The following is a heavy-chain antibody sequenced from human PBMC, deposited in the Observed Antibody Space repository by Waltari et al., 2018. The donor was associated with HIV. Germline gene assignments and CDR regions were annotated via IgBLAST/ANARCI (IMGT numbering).Heavy chain of an antibody. J-gene: IGHJ1*01. CDR2: VDYSGDT. CDR3: ARGSHTSIFGVVKYFQP. CDR1: GGSFNGYY. Sequence: VQLQQWGTGRLMPSETLSLTCAVYGGSFNGYYWTWIRQSPGNGLEWIGEVDYSGDTNYNPSLKSRLTISVDTSKNQFSLKLTSMTTADTGLYYCARGSHTSIFGVVKYFQPWGQGTLVTVSS. V-gene: IGHV4-34*02. D-gene: IGHD3-3*01.